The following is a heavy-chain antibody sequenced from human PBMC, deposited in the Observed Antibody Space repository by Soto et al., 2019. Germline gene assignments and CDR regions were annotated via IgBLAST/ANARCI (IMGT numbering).Heavy chain of an antibody. CDR3: ARAMWGSYYPAVDY. Sequence: EVQLVESGGGLVKPGGSLRLSCAASGFTFSSYWMHWVRQAPGTGLVWVSRINSDGSSTSYADSVKGRFTISRDNAKNTLYRQMNSLSAEDTAVYYCARAMWGSYYPAVDYWGQGTLVTVSS. CDR1: GFTFSSYW. CDR2: INSDGSST. D-gene: IGHD3-10*01. V-gene: IGHV3-74*01. J-gene: IGHJ4*02.